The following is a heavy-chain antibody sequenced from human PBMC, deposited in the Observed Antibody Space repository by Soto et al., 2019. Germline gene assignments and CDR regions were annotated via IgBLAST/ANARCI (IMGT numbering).Heavy chain of an antibody. D-gene: IGHD2-15*01. J-gene: IGHJ3*02. V-gene: IGHV1-18*01. CDR2: ISAYNGNT. CDR3: ARVSLGYCSGGSCYWYAFDI. CDR1: GYTFTSYG. Sequence: ASVKVSCKASGYTFTSYGISWVRQAPGQGLEWMGWISAYNGNTNYAQKLQGRVTMTTDTSTSTAYMELRSLRSDDTAVYYCARVSLGYCSGGSCYWYAFDIRGQGTMVTVSS.